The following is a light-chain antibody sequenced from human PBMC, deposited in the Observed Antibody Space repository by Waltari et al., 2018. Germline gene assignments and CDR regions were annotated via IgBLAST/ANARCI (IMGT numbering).Light chain of an antibody. CDR1: QSVSSN. Sequence: EIVMTQSPGTLSVSPGEKATLPCRASQSVSSNLAWYQQKPGQSPRLLIYGASTSATGIPARFSGSGSGTDFTLTISSLQSEDFAVYYCQHSDTFGQGTKLEIK. V-gene: IGKV3-15*01. CDR3: QHSDT. CDR2: GAS. J-gene: IGKJ2*01.